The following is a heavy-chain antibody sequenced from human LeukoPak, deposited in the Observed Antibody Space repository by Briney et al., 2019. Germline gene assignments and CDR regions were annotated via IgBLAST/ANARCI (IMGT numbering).Heavy chain of an antibody. D-gene: IGHD2-21*02. CDR3: ARLPPLAYCGGDCYSRYFDY. CDR1: GYSFTSYW. Sequence: GESLKISCKGSGYSFTSYWIGWVRQMPAKGLEWMGIIYPGDSDTRYSPSFQGQVTISADKSISTAYLQWSSLKASDTAMYYCARLPPLAYCGGDCYSRYFDYWGQGTLVTVSS. J-gene: IGHJ4*02. V-gene: IGHV5-51*01. CDR2: IYPGDSDT.